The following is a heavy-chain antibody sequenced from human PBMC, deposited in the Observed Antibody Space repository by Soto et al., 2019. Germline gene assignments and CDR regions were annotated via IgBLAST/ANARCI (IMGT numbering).Heavy chain of an antibody. CDR2: IYPGDSDT. V-gene: IGHV5-51*01. CDR3: ARTTYYDFWSGYNQYGMDV. CDR1: GYSFTSYW. Sequence: PGESLKISCKGSGYSFTSYWIGWVRQMPGKGLEWMGIIYPGDSDTRYSPSFQGQVTISADKSISTAYLQWSSLKASDTAMYYCARTTYYDFWSGYNQYGMDVWGQGTTVTVSS. D-gene: IGHD3-3*01. J-gene: IGHJ6*02.